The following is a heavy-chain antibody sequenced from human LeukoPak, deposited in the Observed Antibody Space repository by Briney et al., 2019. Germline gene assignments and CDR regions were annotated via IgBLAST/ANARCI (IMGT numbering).Heavy chain of an antibody. J-gene: IGHJ4*02. CDR1: GFTFSSYA. Sequence: GGSLRLSCAASGFTFSSYAMSWVRQAPGKGPERVSAISTSGGTTYYADSVKGRFTISRDNSKNTLYLQMNSLRAEDTALYYCAKPPYSSSWAIDYWGQGTLVTVTS. CDR2: ISTSGGTT. V-gene: IGHV3-23*01. D-gene: IGHD6-13*01. CDR3: AKPPYSSSWAIDY.